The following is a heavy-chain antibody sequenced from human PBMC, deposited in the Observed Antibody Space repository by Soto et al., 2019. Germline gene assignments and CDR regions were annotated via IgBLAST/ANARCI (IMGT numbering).Heavy chain of an antibody. Sequence: PGESLKISCEASGYSFMNYWIGWVRQMPGKGLEWMGIIYPDDSDTRYSPSFQGQVTISVDESISTVFLQWSSLKASDTAMYYYATASDWAFDYWGQGTLVTVSS. D-gene: IGHD3-9*01. CDR2: IYPDDSDT. J-gene: IGHJ4*02. CDR3: ATASDWAFDY. CDR1: GYSFMNYW. V-gene: IGHV5-51*01.